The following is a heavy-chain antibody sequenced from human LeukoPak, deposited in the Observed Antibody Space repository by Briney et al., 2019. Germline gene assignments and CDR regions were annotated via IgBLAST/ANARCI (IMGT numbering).Heavy chain of an antibody. CDR2: IHHSGST. CDR3: ARQGTSGGWTTEAFDM. CDR1: GYSISSGYY. J-gene: IGHJ3*02. V-gene: IGHV4-38-2*02. Sequence: PSETLSLTCTVSGYSISSGYYWGWIRQPPGKGLEWIGSIHHSGSTYYNPSLKSRITISVDTSKNQFSLKLSSVTAADTAVYYCARQGTSGGWTTEAFDMWGQGTMVTVSS. D-gene: IGHD6-19*01.